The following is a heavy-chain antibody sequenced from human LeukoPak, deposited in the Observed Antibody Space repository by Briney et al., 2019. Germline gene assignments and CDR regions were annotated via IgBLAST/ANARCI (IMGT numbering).Heavy chain of an antibody. Sequence: GESLKISCKGSGYSFISYWIGWVRQMPGKGLEWMGIIYPGDSDTRYSPSFQGQVTISADKSISTAYLQWSSLKASDTAMYYCARHLRGAVAAIAFDIWGQGTMVTVSS. D-gene: IGHD6-19*01. CDR3: ARHLRGAVAAIAFDI. J-gene: IGHJ3*02. V-gene: IGHV5-51*01. CDR1: GYSFISYW. CDR2: IYPGDSDT.